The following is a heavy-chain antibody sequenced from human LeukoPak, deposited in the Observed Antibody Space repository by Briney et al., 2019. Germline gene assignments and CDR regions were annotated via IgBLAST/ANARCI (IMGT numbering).Heavy chain of an antibody. D-gene: IGHD3-3*01. CDR1: GGTFSSYA. CDR2: IIPIFGTA. Sequence: ASVKVSCKASGGTFSSYAISWVRQAPGQGLEWMGGIIPIFGTANYAQKFQGRVTITADESTSTAYMELSRLRSDDTAVYYCARVADYDFWSGYLTTWGQGTLVTVSS. V-gene: IGHV1-69*13. J-gene: IGHJ4*02. CDR3: ARVADYDFWSGYLTT.